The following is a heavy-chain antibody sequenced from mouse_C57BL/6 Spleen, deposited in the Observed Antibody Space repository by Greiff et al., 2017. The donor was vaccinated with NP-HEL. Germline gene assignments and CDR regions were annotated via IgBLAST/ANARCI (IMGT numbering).Heavy chain of an antibody. CDR2: IDPSDSET. CDR1: GYTFTSYW. V-gene: IGHV1-52*01. D-gene: IGHD2-4*01. J-gene: IGHJ3*01. CDR3: ARGGYEYDAWFAY. Sequence: QVQLQQPGAELVRPGSSVKLSCKASGYTFTSYWMHWVTQRPIQGLEWIGNIDPSDSETHYNQKFKDKATLTVDKSSSTAYMQLSSLTSEDSAVYYCARGGYEYDAWFAYWGQGTLVTVSA.